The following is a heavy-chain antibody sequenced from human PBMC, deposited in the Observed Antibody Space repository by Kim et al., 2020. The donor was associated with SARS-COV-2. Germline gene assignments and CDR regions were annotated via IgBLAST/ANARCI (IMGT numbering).Heavy chain of an antibody. D-gene: IGHD3-10*01. CDR3: AKASSRRYGSGDFDY. CDR1: GFTFSSHV. J-gene: IGHJ4*02. Sequence: GGSLRLSCAASGFTFSSHVMNWVRQAPGKGLEWVSGIHDAGDSTYYADSVRGRFTISRDNSNNMVYLQMNSLRIEDTAMYYCAKASSRRYGSGDFDYWGQGTLVTVSS. CDR2: IHDAGDST. V-gene: IGHV3-23*01.